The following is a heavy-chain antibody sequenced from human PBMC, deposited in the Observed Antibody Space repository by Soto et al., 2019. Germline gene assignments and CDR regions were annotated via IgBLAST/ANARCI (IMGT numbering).Heavy chain of an antibody. V-gene: IGHV3-49*03. J-gene: IGHJ6*02. CDR2: IRSKAYGGTT. D-gene: IGHD1-26*01. Sequence: EVQLVESGGGLVQPGRSLRLSCTASGFTFGDYAMSWFRQAPGKGLEWVGFIRSKAYGGTTEYAASVKGRFTISRDDSKXXAYLQMNSLKTEDTAVYYCTRGGGATYYYYYGMDVWGQGTTVTVSS. CDR1: GFTFGDYA. CDR3: TRGGGATYYYYYGMDV.